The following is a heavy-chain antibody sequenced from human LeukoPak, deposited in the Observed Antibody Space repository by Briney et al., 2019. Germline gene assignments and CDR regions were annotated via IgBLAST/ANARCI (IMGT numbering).Heavy chain of an antibody. D-gene: IGHD2-2*02. CDR1: GYPFTSYY. CDR2: ISVYNGGT. J-gene: IGHJ5*02. Sequence: GASVKVSCKASGYPFTSYYINWVRQAPGQGLKWMGWISVYNGGTNYAQNFQGRVTMTTDTSTDTAYMELRSLRYDDTAVYYCARDGLSYTNPNNWFDPWGQGTLVTVSS. CDR3: ARDGLSYTNPNNWFDP. V-gene: IGHV1-18*01.